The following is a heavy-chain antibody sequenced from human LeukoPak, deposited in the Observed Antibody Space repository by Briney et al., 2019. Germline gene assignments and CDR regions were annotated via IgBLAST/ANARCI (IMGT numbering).Heavy chain of an antibody. Sequence: SQTLSLTCTVSGGSISSGDYYWSWIRQPPGKGLEWIGYIYYSGSTYYNPSLKSRVTISVDMSKHQFSLKLSSVTAADTAVYYCARVRYCSSTSCYTWFDPWGQGTLVTVSS. CDR2: IYYSGST. J-gene: IGHJ5*02. V-gene: IGHV4-30-4*08. CDR3: ARVRYCSSTSCYTWFDP. CDR1: GGSISSGDYY. D-gene: IGHD2-2*02.